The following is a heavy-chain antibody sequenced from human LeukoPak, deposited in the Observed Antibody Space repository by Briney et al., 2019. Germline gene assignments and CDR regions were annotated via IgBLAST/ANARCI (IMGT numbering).Heavy chain of an antibody. CDR2: ISWNSGTI. CDR1: GFTFDNYA. V-gene: IGHV3-9*01. Sequence: GGSLRLSCAASGFTFDNYAMNWVRQVPGKGLEWISLISWNSGTIGYADTVKGRFTISRDNANNFLYLQMNSLRAEDTASYYCARAYKDRSLAGKKEFFQHWGQGTLVTVSS. D-gene: IGHD6-19*01. J-gene: IGHJ1*01. CDR3: ARAYKDRSLAGKKEFFQH.